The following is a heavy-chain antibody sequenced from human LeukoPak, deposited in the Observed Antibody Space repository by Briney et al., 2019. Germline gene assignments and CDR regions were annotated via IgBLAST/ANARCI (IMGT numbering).Heavy chain of an antibody. CDR3: ATAPLVGVPTFLDS. Sequence: ASVKVSCKVSGYTFTELSIHWVRRAPGKGLEWMGGFDREDDEIMYARKFQGRVTVTEDTSTDTAVMELRSLKSEDTAVYYCATAPLVGVPTFLDSWGQGTLDTVSS. V-gene: IGHV1-24*01. D-gene: IGHD1-26*01. CDR2: FDREDDEI. CDR1: GYTFTELS. J-gene: IGHJ4*02.